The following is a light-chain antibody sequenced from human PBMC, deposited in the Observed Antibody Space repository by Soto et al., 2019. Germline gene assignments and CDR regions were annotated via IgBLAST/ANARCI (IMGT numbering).Light chain of an antibody. CDR2: GAS. V-gene: IGKV3-20*01. J-gene: IGKJ1*01. CDR1: QSVSSSY. Sequence: EIGLTQSPGTLSLSPGERATLSCRASQSVSSSYLAWYQQKPGQAPRLLIYGASTRATGIPDRFSGSGSGTDFTLTISRLEPEDFAVYYCHHYGSPTWTFGQGTKVEIK. CDR3: HHYGSPTWT.